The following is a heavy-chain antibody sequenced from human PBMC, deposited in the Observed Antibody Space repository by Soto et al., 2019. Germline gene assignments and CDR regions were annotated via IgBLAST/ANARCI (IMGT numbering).Heavy chain of an antibody. CDR3: ARSSLTYFEC. Sequence: QVHLEESGGGLVKPGGSLRLSCTASGFTFSDYYMSWIRQAPGKGLEWLAYISGSGRTTYYPDSVKGRFAISRDNARTSLDLQSNSLRVEDSAVYYCARSSLTYFECWGQGTLVTVSS. J-gene: IGHJ4*02. V-gene: IGHV3-11*01. CDR1: GFTFSDYY. CDR2: ISGSGRTT.